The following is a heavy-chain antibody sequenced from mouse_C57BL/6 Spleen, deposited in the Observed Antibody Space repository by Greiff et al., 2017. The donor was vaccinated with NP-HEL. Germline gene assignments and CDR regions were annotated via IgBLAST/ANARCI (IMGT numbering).Heavy chain of an antibody. CDR2: IYPRDGST. CDR1: GYTFTSYD. Sequence: VQLQQSGPELVKPGASVKLSCKASGYTFTSYDINWVKQRPGQGLEWIGWIYPRDGSTKYNEKFKGKATLTVDTSSSTAYMELHSLTSEDSAVYFCARAIITTVVATDYFDYWGQGTTLTVSS. J-gene: IGHJ2*01. CDR3: ARAIITTVVATDYFDY. D-gene: IGHD1-1*01. V-gene: IGHV1-85*01.